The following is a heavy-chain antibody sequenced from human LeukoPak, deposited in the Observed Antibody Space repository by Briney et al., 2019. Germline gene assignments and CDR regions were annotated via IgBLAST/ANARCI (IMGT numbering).Heavy chain of an antibody. CDR1: GGSISSYY. D-gene: IGHD2-8*01. V-gene: IGHV4-59*12. CDR2: IYYSGST. CDR3: ARGSGYCTNGVCYTLYFDY. J-gene: IGHJ4*02. Sequence: SETLSLTCTVSGGSISSYYWSWIRQPPGKGLEWIGYIYYSGSTNYNPSLKSRVTISVDTSKNQFSLKLSSVTAADTAVYYCARGSGYCTNGVCYTLYFDYWGQGTLVTVSS.